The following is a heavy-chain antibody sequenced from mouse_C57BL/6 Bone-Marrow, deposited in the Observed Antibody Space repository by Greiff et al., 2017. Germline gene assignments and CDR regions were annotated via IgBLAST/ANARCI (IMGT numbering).Heavy chain of an antibody. CDR1: GFTFSSYG. Sequence: EVKLVESGGDLVKPGGSLKLSCAASGFTFSSYGMSWVRQTPDKRLEWVATISSGGSYTYYPDSVKGRFTISRDNANNTLYLQMSSLTTEDTAMYYCARPKATTVVAYYAMDYWGQGTSVTVSS. D-gene: IGHD1-1*01. V-gene: IGHV5-6*02. J-gene: IGHJ4*01. CDR3: ARPKATTVVAYYAMDY. CDR2: ISSGGSYT.